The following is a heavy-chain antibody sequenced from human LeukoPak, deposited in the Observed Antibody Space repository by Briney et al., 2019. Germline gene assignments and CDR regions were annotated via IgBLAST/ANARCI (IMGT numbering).Heavy chain of an antibody. D-gene: IGHD2-8*02. CDR1: GFTFSSYW. V-gene: IGHV3-7*01. J-gene: IGHJ4*02. CDR3: ARDIALYYSDTGGESR. CDR2: IKQDGSEK. Sequence: GGSLRLSCAASGFTFSSYWMSWVRQAPGKGLEWVANIKQDGSEKYYVDSVKGRFTISRDNAKNSLYLQMNSLRAEDTAVYYCARDIALYYSDTGGESRWGQGTLVTVSS.